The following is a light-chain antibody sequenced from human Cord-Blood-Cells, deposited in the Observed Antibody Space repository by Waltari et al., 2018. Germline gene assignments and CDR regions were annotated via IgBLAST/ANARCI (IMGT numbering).Light chain of an antibody. V-gene: IGKV4-1*01. J-gene: IGKJ2*01. CDR2: WAS. Sequence: DIVMTQSPASLAVSLGERATINCKSSQSVLYSSNNNNYLAWYQQKPGQPPKLLIYWASTRESGVPDRFSGSGSGTDFTLTISSLQAEDVAVYYCQQYYSTPPYTFGQGTKLEIK. CDR1: QSVLYSSNNNNY. CDR3: QQYYSTPPYT.